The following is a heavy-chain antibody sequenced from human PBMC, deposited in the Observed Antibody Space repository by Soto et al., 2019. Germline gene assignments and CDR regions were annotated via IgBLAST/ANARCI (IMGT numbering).Heavy chain of an antibody. CDR1: GYTFTSYD. V-gene: IGHV1-8*01. J-gene: IGHJ6*04. D-gene: IGHD2-21*01. CDR3: AGEVTSRGLDF. CDR2: MNPHSGNT. Sequence: QVQLVQSGAEVKKPGASVKVSCKASGYTFTSYDINWVRQATGQGLEWMGWMNPHSGNTAYAQQFQGXXTXPXXTSISTADMELSSPGSEATAVYYSAGEVTSRGLDFWGKGTTFSVSS.